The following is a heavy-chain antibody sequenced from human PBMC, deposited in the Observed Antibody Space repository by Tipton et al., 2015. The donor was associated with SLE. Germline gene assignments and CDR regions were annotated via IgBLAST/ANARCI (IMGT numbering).Heavy chain of an antibody. Sequence: TLSLTCSVSGGSISSHYWSWIRQPPGKGLEWIGYIYYSGSTYYNPSLKSRVTISVDTSKNQFSLKLSSVTAADTAVYYCARGDFFDIWGQGTMVTVSS. CDR1: GGSISSHY. D-gene: IGHD3-3*01. J-gene: IGHJ3*02. V-gene: IGHV4-30-4*01. CDR2: IYYSGST. CDR3: ARGDFFDI.